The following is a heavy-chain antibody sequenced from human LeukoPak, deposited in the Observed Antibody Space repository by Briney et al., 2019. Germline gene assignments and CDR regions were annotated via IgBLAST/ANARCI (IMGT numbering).Heavy chain of an antibody. Sequence: GGSLRLSCAASGFTLSSYAMSWVRQAPGKGLEWVSAISGSGGSTYYADSVKGRFTISRDNSKNTLYLQMNSLRAEDTAVYYCAKAVIDYWYFDLWGRGTLVTVSS. J-gene: IGHJ2*01. CDR1: GFTLSSYA. CDR2: ISGSGGST. CDR3: AKAVIDYWYFDL. D-gene: IGHD2-21*01. V-gene: IGHV3-23*01.